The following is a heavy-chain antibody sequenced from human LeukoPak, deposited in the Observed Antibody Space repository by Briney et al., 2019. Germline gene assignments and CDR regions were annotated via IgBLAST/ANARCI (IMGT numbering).Heavy chain of an antibody. CDR1: GFTFSSYW. D-gene: IGHD3-10*01. V-gene: IGHV3-7*01. CDR3: TRDLLSKSRIHEGSMDV. J-gene: IGHJ6*03. CDR2: IKQDGSEK. Sequence: PGGSLRLSCAASGFTFSSYWMSWVRQAPGKGLEWVANIKQDGSEKYYVDSEKGRFTISRDNAKNSLYLQMKSPRVEDTAVYYCTRDLLSKSRIHEGSMDVWGKGTTVTISS.